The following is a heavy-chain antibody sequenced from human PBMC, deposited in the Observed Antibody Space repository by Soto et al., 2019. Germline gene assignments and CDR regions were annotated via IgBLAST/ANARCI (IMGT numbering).Heavy chain of an antibody. V-gene: IGHV4-59*08. J-gene: IGHJ4*02. D-gene: IGHD5-18*01. CDR1: GGSISSYY. Sequence: SETLSLTCTVSGGSISSYYWSWIRQPPGKGLEWIGYIYYSGSTHYNPSLKSRVTVSVDTSKNQFSLKLTSMTAADTAVYYCARHRYSYGVYYFDYWGQGTLVTSPQ. CDR2: IYYSGST. CDR3: ARHRYSYGVYYFDY.